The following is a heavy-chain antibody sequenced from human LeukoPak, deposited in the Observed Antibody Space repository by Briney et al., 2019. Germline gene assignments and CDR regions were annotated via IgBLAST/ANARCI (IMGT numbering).Heavy chain of an antibody. V-gene: IGHV5-51*01. J-gene: IGHJ5*02. Sequence: GESLKISCKGSGYSFTSYWIGWVRQMPGKGLEWMGIIYPGDSDTRYSPSFQGQVTISADKSISTAYLQWSSLKASDTAMYYCALQRFGELSPNWFDPWGQGTLVTVSS. CDR1: GYSFTSYW. D-gene: IGHD3-10*01. CDR2: IYPGDSDT. CDR3: ALQRFGELSPNWFDP.